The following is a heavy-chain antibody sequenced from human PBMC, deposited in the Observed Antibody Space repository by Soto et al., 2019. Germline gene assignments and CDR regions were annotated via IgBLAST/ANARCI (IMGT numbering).Heavy chain of an antibody. D-gene: IGHD3-10*01. J-gene: IGHJ6*03. V-gene: IGHV1-8*01. CDR1: GYTFTSYD. Sequence: ASVKVSCKASGYTFTSYDINWVRQATGQGFEWMGWTNPNSGNTGYAQKFQGRVTMTRNTSISTAYMELSSLRSEDTAVYYCASMRGSGSYIYYYYMDVWGKGTTVTVSS. CDR3: ASMRGSGSYIYYYYMDV. CDR2: TNPNSGNT.